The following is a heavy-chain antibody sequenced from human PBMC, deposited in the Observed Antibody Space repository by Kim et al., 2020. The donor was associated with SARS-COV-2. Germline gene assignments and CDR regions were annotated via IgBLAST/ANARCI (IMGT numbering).Heavy chain of an antibody. CDR3: TRDASYYYDSSGYYYDY. V-gene: IGHV3-49*02. D-gene: IGHD3-22*01. Sequence: KGRFTISRDDSKSIAYLQMNSLKTEDTAVYYCTRDASYYYDSSGYYYDYWGQGTLVTVSS. J-gene: IGHJ4*02.